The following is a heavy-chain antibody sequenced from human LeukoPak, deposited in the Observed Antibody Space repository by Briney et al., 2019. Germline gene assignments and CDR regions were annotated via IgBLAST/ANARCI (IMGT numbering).Heavy chain of an antibody. D-gene: IGHD4-11*01. J-gene: IGHJ4*02. Sequence: GGSLRLSCAPSGFTFSRYTMNWVRQAPGKGLEWVSAISGSGGSTYYADSVKGRFTISRDNSKNTLYLQMNSLRAEDTAVYYCATSWTTGYWGQGTLVTVSS. CDR1: GFTFSRYT. V-gene: IGHV3-23*01. CDR3: ATSWTTGY. CDR2: ISGSGGST.